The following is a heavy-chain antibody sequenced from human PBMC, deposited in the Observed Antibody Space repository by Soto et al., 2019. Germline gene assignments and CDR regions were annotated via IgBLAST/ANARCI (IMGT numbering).Heavy chain of an antibody. J-gene: IGHJ5*02. D-gene: IGHD3-3*01. V-gene: IGHV4-4*07. CDR2: IYSSGNT. CDR3: ARGQRFSDWFDP. CDR1: GGTISGYY. Sequence: QVHLQESGPGLVKPSETLCLTCSVSGGTISGYYWTWIRQPAGKGLEWIGRIYSSGNTKYNPSLQSRVTMSLDTSNNQFSLRLTSVTAADTAVYYCARGQRFSDWFDPWGQGTLVTVSS.